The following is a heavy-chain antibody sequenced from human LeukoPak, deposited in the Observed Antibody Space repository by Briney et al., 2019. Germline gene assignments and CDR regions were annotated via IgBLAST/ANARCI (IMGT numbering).Heavy chain of an antibody. J-gene: IGHJ4*02. V-gene: IGHV4-39*07. CDR1: GGSISSSSYY. CDR3: AREGLSLVGFDY. CDR2: FYYSGST. Sequence: SETLSLTCTVSGGSISSSSYYWGWIRQPPGKGLEWIGSFYYSGSTYYNPSLKSRVTISVDTSKNQFSLKLSSVTAADTAVYYCAREGLSLVGFDYWGQGTLVTVSS. D-gene: IGHD3-16*01.